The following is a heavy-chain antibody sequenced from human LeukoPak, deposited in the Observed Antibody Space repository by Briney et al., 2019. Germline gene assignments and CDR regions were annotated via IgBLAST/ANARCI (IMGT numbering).Heavy chain of an antibody. J-gene: IGHJ4*02. Sequence: SETLSLTCTVSGGSISSYYWSWIRQPPGKGLEWIGYIYSSGSTNYNPSLKSRITISVDTSKNQFSLKLSSVTSADTAVYYCARFAYCGGHCWYYFDYWGQGSLVTVSS. CDR1: GGSISSYY. D-gene: IGHD2-21*02. CDR3: ARFAYCGGHCWYYFDY. CDR2: IYSSGST. V-gene: IGHV4-59*01.